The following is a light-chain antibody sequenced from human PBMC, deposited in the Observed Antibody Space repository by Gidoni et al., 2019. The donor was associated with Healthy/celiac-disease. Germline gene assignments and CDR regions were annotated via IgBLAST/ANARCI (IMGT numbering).Light chain of an antibody. Sequence: EIVLTQSPATLYLSPGERATLSCRASQSVSSYLAWYQQKPGQAPRLLIYDASNRAAGIPARFSGSGSGTDFTLTISSLEPEDFALYYCQQRSNWPRTFGQGTNLEIK. CDR1: QSVSSY. CDR3: QQRSNWPRT. J-gene: IGKJ2*01. V-gene: IGKV3-11*01. CDR2: DAS.